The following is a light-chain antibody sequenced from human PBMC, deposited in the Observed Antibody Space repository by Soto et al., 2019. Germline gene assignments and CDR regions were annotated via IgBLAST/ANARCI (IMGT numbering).Light chain of an antibody. CDR3: QQYNNWPPPT. V-gene: IGKV3-15*01. CDR1: QSVSSN. Sequence: EIVMTQSPATLSVSPGERATLSCRASQSVSSNLAWYQQKPGQAPRLLIYGASTRATGIPARFSGSGSGTEFTLTISSLQSEDSAVYYCQQYNNWPPPTFGGGTKV. J-gene: IGKJ4*01. CDR2: GAS.